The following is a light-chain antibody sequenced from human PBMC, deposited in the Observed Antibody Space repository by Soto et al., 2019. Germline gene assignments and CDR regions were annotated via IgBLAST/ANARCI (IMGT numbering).Light chain of an antibody. CDR3: QQYDNLPPG. CDR1: QDISNY. V-gene: IGKV1-33*01. Sequence: DIQMTQPPSSLSASVGDRVTITCQASQDISNYLNWYQQKPGKAPKLLIYDASNLETGVPSRFSGSGSGTDFTFTISSLQPEDIATYYCQQYDNLPPGFGGRTKVEIK. J-gene: IGKJ4*02. CDR2: DAS.